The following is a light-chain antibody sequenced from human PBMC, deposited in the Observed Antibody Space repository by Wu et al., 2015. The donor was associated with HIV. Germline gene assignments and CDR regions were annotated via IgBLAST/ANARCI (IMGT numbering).Light chain of an antibody. Sequence: EIVLTQSPGTLSLSPGEGATLSCRASQSVRSSHLAWYQQEPGQAPRLIIYAASTRATGIPDRFSGSGYGTVFTLTITGLRSDDVAVYYCQQYTNWPPLTFGGGTRVEIK. CDR1: QSVRSSH. CDR3: QQYTNWPPLT. J-gene: IGKJ4*01. CDR2: AAS. V-gene: IGKV3-15*01.